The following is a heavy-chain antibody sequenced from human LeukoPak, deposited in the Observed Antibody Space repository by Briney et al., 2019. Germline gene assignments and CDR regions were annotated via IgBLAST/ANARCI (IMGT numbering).Heavy chain of an antibody. Sequence: PGGSLRLSCAASGFTFSSYWMSWARQAPGKGLEWVANIKQDGSEKYYVDSVEGRFTISRDNAKNSLYLQMNSLRAEDAAVYYCARATSYSSSWYDEGYYFDYWGQGTLVTVSS. CDR3: ARATSYSSSWYDEGYYFDY. CDR2: IKQDGSEK. J-gene: IGHJ4*02. D-gene: IGHD6-13*01. V-gene: IGHV3-7*01. CDR1: GFTFSSYW.